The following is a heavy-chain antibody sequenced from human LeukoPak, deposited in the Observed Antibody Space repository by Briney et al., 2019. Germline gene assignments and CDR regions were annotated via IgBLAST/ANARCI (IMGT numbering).Heavy chain of an antibody. V-gene: IGHV3-66*01. D-gene: IGHD3/OR15-3a*01. CDR3: VRDRWPGLGDF. Sequence: GVSLRLFCAASGFIVRENYMSWVRQAQGKGLEWVSTVYSGGPTFYADPVKGRFTISRDNSKNTLYLQMSILRAEDTAVYYCVRDRWPGLGDFWGQGTTVTVSS. CDR1: GFIVRENY. J-gene: IGHJ6*02. CDR2: VYSGGPT.